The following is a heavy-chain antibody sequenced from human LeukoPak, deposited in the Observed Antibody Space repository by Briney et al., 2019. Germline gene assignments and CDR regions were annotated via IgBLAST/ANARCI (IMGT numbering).Heavy chain of an antibody. D-gene: IGHD3-10*01. J-gene: IGHJ4*02. Sequence: SETLSLTCAVYGGPFSGYYWRWLRQPPGKGLEWIGDINHSGSTNYNPSLKSRVTITVDTPKNQLSLKLSSVTAADTAVYYCARHRRDYYGSGRMYYCDFWARGT. CDR1: GGPFSGYY. CDR3: ARHRRDYYGSGRMYYCDF. CDR2: INHSGST. V-gene: IGHV4-34*01.